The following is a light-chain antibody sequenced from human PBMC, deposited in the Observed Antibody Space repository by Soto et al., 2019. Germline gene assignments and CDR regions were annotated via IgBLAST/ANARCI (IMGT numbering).Light chain of an antibody. J-gene: IGKJ1*01. CDR2: GAS. V-gene: IGKV3-20*01. CDR3: QQYGSSRWT. Sequence: EIVLTQSPGTLSLSPGERATLSCRASQSVSSNYLAWYQQKPSQAPRLLIYGASSRATGIPDRFSGSGSGTDFTLTISRLEPEDFAVYYCQQYGSSRWTFGQGTKVEI. CDR1: QSVSSNY.